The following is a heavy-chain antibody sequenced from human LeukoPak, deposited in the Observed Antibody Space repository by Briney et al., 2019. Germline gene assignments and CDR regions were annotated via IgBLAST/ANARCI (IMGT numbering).Heavy chain of an antibody. CDR2: ISGSGGST. CDR3: AKDRDYYDSSGYYYLFDY. Sequence: GGSLRLSCAASGFTFSSYAMSWVRQAPGKGLEWVSAISGSGGSTYYAGSVKGRFTISRDNSKNTLYLRMNSLRAEDTAVYYCAKDRDYYDSSGYYYLFDYWGQGTLVTVSS. D-gene: IGHD3-22*01. V-gene: IGHV3-23*01. J-gene: IGHJ4*02. CDR1: GFTFSSYA.